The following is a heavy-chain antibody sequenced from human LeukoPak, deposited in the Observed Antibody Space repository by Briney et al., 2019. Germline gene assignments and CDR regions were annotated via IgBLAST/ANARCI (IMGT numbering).Heavy chain of an antibody. D-gene: IGHD6-13*01. Sequence: GRSLRLSCAASGFTLDDYAMHWVRHAPGKGLEWVSGISWNSGSIGYADSVKGRFTISRDNAKNSLYLQMNSLRAEDTAVYYCAKSLPQLSAAALFDYWGQGTLVTVSS. CDR2: ISWNSGSI. J-gene: IGHJ4*02. CDR1: GFTLDDYA. CDR3: AKSLPQLSAAALFDY. V-gene: IGHV3-9*01.